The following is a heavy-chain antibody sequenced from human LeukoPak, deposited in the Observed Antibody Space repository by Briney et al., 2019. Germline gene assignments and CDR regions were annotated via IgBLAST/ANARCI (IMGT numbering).Heavy chain of an antibody. CDR1: GGTFSSYA. J-gene: IGHJ2*01. Sequence: SVKVSCKASGGTFSSYAISWVRQAPGQGLEWMGRIIPILGIANYAQKFQGRVTITADKSPSTAYMELSSLRSEDTAVYYCARGIRAQRWLQYYWYFDLWGRGTLVTVSS. CDR3: ARGIRAQRWLQYYWYFDL. V-gene: IGHV1-69*04. D-gene: IGHD5-24*01. CDR2: IIPILGIA.